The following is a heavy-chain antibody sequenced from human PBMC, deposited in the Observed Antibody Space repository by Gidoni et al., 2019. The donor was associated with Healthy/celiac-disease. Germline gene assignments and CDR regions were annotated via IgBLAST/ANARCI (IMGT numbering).Heavy chain of an antibody. CDR3: AKGVVAATI. J-gene: IGHJ4*02. CDR1: GFTFSSYA. V-gene: IGHV3-23*01. Sequence: EVQLLESGGGLVQPGGSLRLSCPASGFTFSSYAMSWVRQAAGKGLECVSASSGSGGSTDYADAVKGRFTISRDNSKNTLYLQMNSLRAEDTAVYYCAKGVVAATIWGQGTLVTVSS. CDR2: SSGSGGST. D-gene: IGHD2-15*01.